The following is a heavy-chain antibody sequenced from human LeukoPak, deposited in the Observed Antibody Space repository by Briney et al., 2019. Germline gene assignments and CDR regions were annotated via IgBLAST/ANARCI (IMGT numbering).Heavy chain of an antibody. V-gene: IGHV4-34*01. CDR1: GGSFSGYY. J-gene: IGHJ5*02. CDR2: ITHSGST. Sequence: SVTLSLTCAVYGGSFSGYYWSWIRQPPGKGVEWIGEITHSGSTNYNPSLKSRVTISVDTSKNQFSLKLSSVTAADTAVYYCARASSGGWFDPWGQGTLVTVSS. CDR3: ARASSGGWFDP. D-gene: IGHD3-16*01.